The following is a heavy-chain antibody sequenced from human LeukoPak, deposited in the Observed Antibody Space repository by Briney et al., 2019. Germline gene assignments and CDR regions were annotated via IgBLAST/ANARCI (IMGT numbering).Heavy chain of an antibody. CDR3: ARDQDTYCGGDCYPNWFDP. CDR1: GFTFSSYA. Sequence: GGSLRLSCAASGFTFSSYAMSWVRQAPGKGLEWVSAISGSGGSTYYADSVKGRFTISRDNSKNTLYLQMNSLRAEDTAVYYCARDQDTYCGGDCYPNWFDPWGQGTLVTVSS. D-gene: IGHD2-21*02. CDR2: ISGSGGST. V-gene: IGHV3-23*01. J-gene: IGHJ5*02.